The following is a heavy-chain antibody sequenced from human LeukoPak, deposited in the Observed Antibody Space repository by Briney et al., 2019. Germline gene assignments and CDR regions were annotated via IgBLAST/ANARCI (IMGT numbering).Heavy chain of an antibody. CDR2: ISIGSNYI. V-gene: IGHV3-21*01. CDR3: ARRWLQSYAFDI. D-gene: IGHD5-24*01. CDR1: GFTFSNYG. Sequence: GGSLRLSCAASGFTFSNYGMNWVRQAPGKGLEWVSSISIGSNYIYYGDSVKGRFTISRDNAKKSLYLQMNSLRAEDTAVYYCARRWLQSYAFDIWGQGTMVTVSS. J-gene: IGHJ3*02.